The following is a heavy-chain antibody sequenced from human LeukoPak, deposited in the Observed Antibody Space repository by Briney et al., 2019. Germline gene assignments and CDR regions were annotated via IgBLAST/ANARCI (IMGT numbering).Heavy chain of an antibody. CDR1: GFTFSDYY. V-gene: IGHV3-11*01. J-gene: IGHJ6*02. CDR3: ARDRDVAVAGTSHYYYYYGMDV. Sequence: GGSLRLSCAASGFTFSDYYMSWIRQAPGNGLEWVSYISSSGSTIYYADSVKGRFTISRDNAKNSLYLQMNSLRAEDTAVYYCARDRDVAVAGTSHYYYYYGMDVWGQGTTVTVSS. CDR2: ISSSGSTI. D-gene: IGHD6-19*01.